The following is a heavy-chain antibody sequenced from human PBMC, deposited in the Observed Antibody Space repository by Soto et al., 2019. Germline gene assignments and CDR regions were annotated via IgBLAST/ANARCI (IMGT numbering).Heavy chain of an antibody. CDR1: GYSFTSYW. CDR2: IDPSDSYT. J-gene: IGHJ6*02. CDR3: TSTPTYYCYSSCYFNLRSLTHMYV. Sequence: GDSLKISCKGSGYSFTSYWISWVRQMPGKGLEWMGRIDPSDSYTNYSPSFQGHVTISADKSISTAYLQWSSLKASDTAMYYCTSTPTYYCYSSCYFNLRSLTHMYVFGQMAAVTISS. V-gene: IGHV5-10-1*01. D-gene: IGHD3-22*01.